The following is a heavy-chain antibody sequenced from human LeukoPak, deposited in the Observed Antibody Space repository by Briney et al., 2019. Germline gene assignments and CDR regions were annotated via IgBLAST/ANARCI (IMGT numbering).Heavy chain of an antibody. D-gene: IGHD3-10*01. CDR1: GGTFSSYA. J-gene: IGHJ4*02. CDR2: ISAYNGNT. Sequence: ASVKVSCKASGGTFSSYAISWVRQAPGQGLEWMGWISAYNGNTNYAQKLQGRVTMTTDTSTSTAYMELRSLRSDGTAVYYCARDIGKLWFGELLEYWGQGTLVTVSS. CDR3: ARDIGKLWFGELLEY. V-gene: IGHV1-18*01.